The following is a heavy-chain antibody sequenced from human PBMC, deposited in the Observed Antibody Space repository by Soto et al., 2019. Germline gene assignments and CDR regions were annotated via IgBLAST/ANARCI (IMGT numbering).Heavy chain of an antibody. CDR1: GFTFSDYD. J-gene: IGHJ6*02. CDR3: ARFYGSKGGGQYYYYGMDV. V-gene: IGHV3-11*06. CDR2: ISSSSSYT. D-gene: IGHD3-10*01. Sequence: PGGSLRLSCAASGFTFSDYDMSWIRQAPGKGLEWVSYISSSSSYTNYADSVKGRFTISRDNAKNSLYLQMNSLRAEDTAVYYCARFYGSKGGGQYYYYGMDVWGQGTTVTVSS.